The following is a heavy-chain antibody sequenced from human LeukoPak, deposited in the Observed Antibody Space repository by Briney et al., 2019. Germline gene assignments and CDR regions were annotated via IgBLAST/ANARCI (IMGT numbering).Heavy chain of an antibody. CDR2: IIPIFGTA. Sequence: GSSVKVSCKASGGTFSSYAISWVRQAPGRGLEWMGGIIPIFGTANSAQKFQARVTITADKSTSTAYMELSSLRSEDTAVYYCARGKGYSYGYRFFGPFDYWGQGTLVTVSS. J-gene: IGHJ4*02. CDR3: ARGKGYSYGYRFFGPFDY. D-gene: IGHD5-18*01. CDR1: GGTFSSYA. V-gene: IGHV1-69*06.